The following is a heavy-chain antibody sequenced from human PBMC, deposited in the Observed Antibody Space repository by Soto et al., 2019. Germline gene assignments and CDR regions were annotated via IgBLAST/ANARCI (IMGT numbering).Heavy chain of an antibody. Sequence: VGSLRLSCAASGFTFSDYSMNWVRQAPGKGLEWVSYISTGSTIYYADSVKGRFTNSREKAKKSLYLQMNSLRDEDTAVYYCASLRVGATTRPFSLDNWGQGTLVTVS. CDR2: ISTGSTI. CDR1: GFTFSDYS. J-gene: IGHJ4*02. CDR3: ASLRVGATTRPFSLDN. D-gene: IGHD1-26*01. V-gene: IGHV3-48*02.